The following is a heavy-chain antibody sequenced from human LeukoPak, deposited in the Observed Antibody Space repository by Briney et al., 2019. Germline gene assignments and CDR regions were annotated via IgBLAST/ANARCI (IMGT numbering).Heavy chain of an antibody. CDR1: GFTFSSYS. CDR3: AKGRIGNDY. V-gene: IGHV3-23*01. J-gene: IGHJ4*02. Sequence: PGGSLRLSCAASGFTFSSYSMNWVRQAPGKGLEWVSVISGSGGSTYYADSVKGRFTISRDNSKNTLYLQMNSLRAEDTAVYYCAKGRIGNDYWGQGTLVTVSS. CDR2: ISGSGGST. D-gene: IGHD2-15*01.